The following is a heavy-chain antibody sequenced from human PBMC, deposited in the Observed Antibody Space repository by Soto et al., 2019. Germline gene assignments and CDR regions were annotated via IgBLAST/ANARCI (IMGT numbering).Heavy chain of an antibody. J-gene: IGHJ4*02. D-gene: IGHD3-22*01. Sequence: GESLKISCAASGFTFSDYYMSWIRQAPGKGLEWVSYISSSGSTIYYADSVKGRFTISRDNAKNSLYLQMNSLRAEDTAVYYCARRATYYDSSGYHFDYWGQGTLVTVSS. CDR1: GFTFSDYY. CDR3: ARRATYYDSSGYHFDY. V-gene: IGHV3-11*01. CDR2: ISSSGSTI.